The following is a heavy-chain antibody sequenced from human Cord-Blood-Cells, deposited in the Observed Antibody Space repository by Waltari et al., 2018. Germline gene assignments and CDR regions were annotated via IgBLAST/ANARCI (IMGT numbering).Heavy chain of an antibody. CDR2: IKSKTDGGTT. Sequence: EVQLVESGGGLVKPGGSLRLSCAASGFTFSNAWMSCVRQAPGRGLEWVGRIKSKTDGGTTDYAAPVKGRFTISRDDSKNTLYLQMNSLKTEDTAVYYCTTRIAVAGSALTLGMDVWGQGTTVTVSS. CDR1: GFTFSNAW. J-gene: IGHJ6*02. CDR3: TTRIAVAGSALTLGMDV. D-gene: IGHD6-19*01. V-gene: IGHV3-15*01.